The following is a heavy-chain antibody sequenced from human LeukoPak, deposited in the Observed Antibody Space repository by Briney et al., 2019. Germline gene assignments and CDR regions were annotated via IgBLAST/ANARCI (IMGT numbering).Heavy chain of an antibody. Sequence: GGSLRLSCAASGFTFSTYGMHWVRQAPGKGLEWVAVIWSNGNTKYYAESVKGRFTISRDNSKNTRYLQFNSLRAEETAVYFCAQERGPFVVFDDWGEGCLVSVSS. J-gene: IGHJ4*02. V-gene: IGHV3-33*03. CDR1: GFTFSTYG. CDR3: AQERGPFVVFDD. CDR2: IWSNGNTK. D-gene: IGHD2-21*01.